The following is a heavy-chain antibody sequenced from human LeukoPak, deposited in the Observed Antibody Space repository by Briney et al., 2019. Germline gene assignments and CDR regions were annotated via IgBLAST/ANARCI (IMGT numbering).Heavy chain of an antibody. Sequence: PSETLSLTCTVSGGSISSGSYYWSWIRQPAGKGLEWIGRMYTSGSTNYNPSLKSRVTISVDKSKNQFSLKLSSVTAADTAVYYCALYSSSSDYWGQGTLVTVSS. CDR3: ALYSSSSDY. D-gene: IGHD6-13*01. CDR1: GGSISSGSYY. CDR2: MYTSGST. J-gene: IGHJ4*02. V-gene: IGHV4-61*02.